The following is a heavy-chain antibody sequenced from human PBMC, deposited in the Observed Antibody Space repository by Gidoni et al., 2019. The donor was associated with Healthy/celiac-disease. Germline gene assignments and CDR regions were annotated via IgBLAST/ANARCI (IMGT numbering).Heavy chain of an antibody. J-gene: IGHJ4*02. D-gene: IGHD2-2*01. V-gene: IGHV4-39*01. CDR3: ARRGSGLVVPAAFDY. CDR1: GGSISSSSYY. CDR2: IYYSGST. Sequence: QLQLQESGPGLVKPSETLSLTCTVSGGSISSSSYYWGWIRQPPGKGLEWIGSIYYSGSTYYNPSLKSRVTISVDTSKNQFSLKLSSVTAADTAVYYCARRGSGLVVPAAFDYWGQGTLVTVSS.